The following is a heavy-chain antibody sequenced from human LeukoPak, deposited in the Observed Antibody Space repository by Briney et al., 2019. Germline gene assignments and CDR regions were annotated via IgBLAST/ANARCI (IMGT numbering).Heavy chain of an antibody. J-gene: IGHJ4*02. CDR3: TSIEEKYSSGWYRGY. D-gene: IGHD6-19*01. Sequence: PGGSLRLFCAASGFTFSGSAMHWVRQASGKGLEWVGRIRSKANSYATAYAASVKGRFTISRDDSKNTAYLQMNSLKTEDTAVYYCTSIEEKYSSGWYRGYWGQGTLVTVSS. CDR1: GFTFSGSA. V-gene: IGHV3-73*01. CDR2: IRSKANSYAT.